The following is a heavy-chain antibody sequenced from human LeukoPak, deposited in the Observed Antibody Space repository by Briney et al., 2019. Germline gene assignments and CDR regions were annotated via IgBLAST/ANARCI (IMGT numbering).Heavy chain of an antibody. V-gene: IGHV4-39*01. J-gene: IGHJ4*02. CDR1: GGSISSSSYY. Sequence: SETLSLTCTVSGGSISSSSYYWGWIRQPPGKELEWIGSIYFTGSSYYNPSLKGRVTISVDTSKNQFSLKVRSVTAADTAVYYCARQPAQSGWSNWGQGTLVTVSS. CDR2: IYFTGSS. D-gene: IGHD6-19*01. CDR3: ARQPAQSGWSN.